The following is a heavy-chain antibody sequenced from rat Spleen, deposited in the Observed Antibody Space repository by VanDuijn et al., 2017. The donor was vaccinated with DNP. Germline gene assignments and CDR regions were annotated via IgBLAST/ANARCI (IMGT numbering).Heavy chain of an antibody. CDR2: ISYDGGRT. D-gene: IGHD1-2*01. V-gene: IGHV5-7*01. CDR3: ARQGYYSSYISDYFDY. CDR1: GFTFSDFY. J-gene: IGHJ3*01. Sequence: EVQLVESGGGLVQPGRSLKLSCAASGFTFSDFYMAWVRQAPTKGLEWVASISYDGGRTYYRDSVKGRFTISRDNAKSTLNLHMDSLRSEDTATYYCARQGYYSSYISDYFDYWGQGTLVTVSS.